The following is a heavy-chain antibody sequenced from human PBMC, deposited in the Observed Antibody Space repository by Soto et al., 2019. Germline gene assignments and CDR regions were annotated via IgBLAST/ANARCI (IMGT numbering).Heavy chain of an antibody. CDR2: ISGSGGST. CDR3: AKEWRGIVVVPAAMWAGESDAFDI. D-gene: IGHD2-2*01. V-gene: IGHV3-23*01. CDR1: GFTFSSYA. J-gene: IGHJ3*02. Sequence: GGSLRLSCAASGFTFSSYAMSWVRQAPGKGLEWVSAISGSGGSTYYADSVKGRFTISRDNSKNTLYLQMNSLRAEDTAVYYCAKEWRGIVVVPAAMWAGESDAFDIWGQGTMVTVSS.